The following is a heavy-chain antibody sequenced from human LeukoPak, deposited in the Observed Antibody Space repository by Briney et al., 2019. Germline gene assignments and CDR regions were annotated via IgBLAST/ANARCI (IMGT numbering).Heavy chain of an antibody. CDR2: IYYSGST. Sequence: SETLSLTCTVSGGSISSYYWSWIRQPPGKGLEWIGYIYYSGSTNYNPSLKSRVTISVDTSKNQFSLKLSSVTAADTAVYYCASRGRAMVRGVIMGWFDPWGQGTLVTVSS. V-gene: IGHV4-59*12. J-gene: IGHJ5*02. CDR3: ASRGRAMVRGVIMGWFDP. D-gene: IGHD3-10*01. CDR1: GGSISSYY.